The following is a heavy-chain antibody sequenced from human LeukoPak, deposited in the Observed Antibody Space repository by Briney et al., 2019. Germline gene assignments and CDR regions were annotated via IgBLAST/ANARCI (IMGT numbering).Heavy chain of an antibody. CDR1: GFTFSSYG. D-gene: IGHD2-15*01. CDR3: AKDDITENAFDI. CDR2: IRYDGSNK. Sequence: GGSPRLSCAASGFTFSSYGMHWVRQAPGKGLEWVAFIRYDGSNKYYADSVKGRFTISRDNSKNTLYLQMNSLRAEDTAVYYCAKDDITENAFDIWGQGTMVTVSS. V-gene: IGHV3-30*02. J-gene: IGHJ3*02.